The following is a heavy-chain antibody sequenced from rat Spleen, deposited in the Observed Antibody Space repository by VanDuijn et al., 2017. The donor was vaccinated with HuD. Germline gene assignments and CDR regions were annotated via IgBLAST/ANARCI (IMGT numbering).Heavy chain of an antibody. CDR3: TRGSYDGSYYYRWDY. Sequence: EMQLVESGGGLVQPGRSLKLSCAASGFTFSDYYMAWVRQAPKKGLEWVASISYEGSGTYYRDSVKGRFTISRDNANSTLYLQMDSLRSEDTATYYCTRGSYDGSYYYRWDYWGQGVMVTVSS. CDR1: GFTFSDYY. CDR2: ISYEGSGT. D-gene: IGHD1-12*02. V-gene: IGHV5-22*01. J-gene: IGHJ2*01.